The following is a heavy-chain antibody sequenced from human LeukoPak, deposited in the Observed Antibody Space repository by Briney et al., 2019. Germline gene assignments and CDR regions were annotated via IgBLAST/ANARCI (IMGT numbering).Heavy chain of an antibody. J-gene: IGHJ4*02. D-gene: IGHD7-27*01. V-gene: IGHV5-51*01. CDR3: ASSNWGYSSFDY. CDR2: IYPGDSDT. Sequence: MGIIYPGDSDTRYSPSFQGQVTISADKSISTAYLQWSSLKASDTAMYYCASSNWGYSSFDYWGQGTLVTVSS.